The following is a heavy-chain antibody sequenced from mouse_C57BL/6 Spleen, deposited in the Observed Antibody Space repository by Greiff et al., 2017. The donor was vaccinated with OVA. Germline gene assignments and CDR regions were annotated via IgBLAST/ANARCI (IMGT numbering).Heavy chain of an antibody. CDR1: GFTFSSYT. V-gene: IGHV5-9*01. D-gene: IGHD2-2*01. CDR2: ISGGGGNT. Sequence: DVMLVESGGGLVKPGGSLKLSCAASGFTFSSYTMSWVRQTPEKRLEWVATISGGGGNTYYPDSVKGRFTISRDNAKNTLYLQMSSLRSEDTALYYCARHTLYYGYDWFAYWGQGTLVTVSA. CDR3: ARHTLYYGYDWFAY. J-gene: IGHJ3*01.